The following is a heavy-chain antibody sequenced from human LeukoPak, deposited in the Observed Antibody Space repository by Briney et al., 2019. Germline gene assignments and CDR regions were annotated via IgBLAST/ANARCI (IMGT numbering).Heavy chain of an antibody. CDR3: ARELPREVTLDY. J-gene: IGHJ4*01. Sequence: PGGSLRLSCAASGFTFISYGMQWVRQAPGKGLVWVSRINNGGSDMSYADSVKGRFTISRDNDKNTLYLQMKSLRAEDTAVYYCARELPREVTLDYWGQGTPVTVSS. CDR2: INNGGSDM. V-gene: IGHV3-74*01. D-gene: IGHD2-21*02. CDR1: GFTFISYG.